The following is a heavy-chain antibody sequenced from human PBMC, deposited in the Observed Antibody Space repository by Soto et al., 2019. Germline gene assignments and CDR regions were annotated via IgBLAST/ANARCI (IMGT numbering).Heavy chain of an antibody. Sequence: SETLSLTCTISGGSISSGGYYWSWIRQHPGKGLEWIGYIYYSGSTYYNPSLKSRVTISVDTSKNQFSLKLSSVTAADTAVYYCARSLSVDTAMVYGYWGQGTLVTVSS. CDR2: IYYSGST. CDR1: GGSISSGGYY. J-gene: IGHJ4*02. D-gene: IGHD5-18*01. V-gene: IGHV4-31*03. CDR3: ARSLSVDTAMVYGY.